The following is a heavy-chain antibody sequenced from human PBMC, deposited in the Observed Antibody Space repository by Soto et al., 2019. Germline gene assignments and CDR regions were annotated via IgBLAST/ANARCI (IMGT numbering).Heavy chain of an antibody. CDR3: ARRIVATETFAY. CDR2: IYYAGST. D-gene: IGHD5-12*01. Sequence: LVTMSVTSTVVGGSSVGHGGSWIRKPPGRGLEWIGFIYYAGSTKYNPSLNSRVTISVDTSKNQFSLTVTSVTAADTAFHYCARRIVATETFAYWRQGTLVTGSS. J-gene: IGHJ4*02. CDR1: GGSSVGHG. V-gene: IGHV4-59*08.